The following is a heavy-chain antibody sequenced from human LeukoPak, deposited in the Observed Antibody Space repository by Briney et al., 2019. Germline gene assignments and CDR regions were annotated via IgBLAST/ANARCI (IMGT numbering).Heavy chain of an antibody. CDR1: GGSISSYY. CDR2: IYTSGST. CDR3: ARDRYPSSYSSSWYRRGWFDP. Sequence: PSETLSLTCTVSGGSISSYYWSWIRQPAGKGLEWIGRIYTSGSTNYNPSLKSRVTMSVDTSKNQFSLKVNSVTAADTAVYYCARDRYPSSYSSSWYRRGWFDPWGQGTLVTVSS. V-gene: IGHV4-4*07. J-gene: IGHJ5*02. D-gene: IGHD6-13*01.